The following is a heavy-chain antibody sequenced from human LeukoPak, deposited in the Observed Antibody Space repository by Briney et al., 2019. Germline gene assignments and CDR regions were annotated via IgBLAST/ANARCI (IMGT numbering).Heavy chain of an antibody. Sequence: GGSLRLSCAASGFTFSSYGMHWVRQAPGKGLDWVAFIRYDGSNKYYADSVRDRFTISRDNSKNTLYLQMNSLRAEDTAVYYCAKESESYDSSGSTLDYRGQGTLVTVSS. D-gene: IGHD3-22*01. J-gene: IGHJ4*02. CDR2: IRYDGSNK. CDR1: GFTFSSYG. V-gene: IGHV3-30*02. CDR3: AKESESYDSSGSTLDY.